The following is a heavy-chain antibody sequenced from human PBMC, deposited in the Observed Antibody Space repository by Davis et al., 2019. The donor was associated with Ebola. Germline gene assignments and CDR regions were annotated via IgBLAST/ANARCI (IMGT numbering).Heavy chain of an antibody. Sequence: PSETLSLTCTVSGGSISSHYWSWIRQPPGKGLEWIGEMNRRGRAYYNPSLKSRVTISVDTSKNQFSLELSSVTAADTAVYYCASPHQIRGRNYFDCWGQGILVTVSS. CDR3: ASPHQIRGRNYFDC. CDR2: MNRRGRA. D-gene: IGHD3/OR15-3a*01. J-gene: IGHJ4*02. V-gene: IGHV4-34*01. CDR1: GGSISSHY.